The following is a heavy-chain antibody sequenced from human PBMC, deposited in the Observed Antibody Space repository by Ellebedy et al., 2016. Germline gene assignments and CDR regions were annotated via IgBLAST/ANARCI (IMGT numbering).Heavy chain of an antibody. Sequence: SETLSLTXAVYGGSFSGYYWSWIRQPPGKGLEWIGEINHSGSTNYNPSLKSRVTISVDTSKNQFSLKLSSVTAADTAVYYCARVRGPRLLWFGESPSYYFDYWGQGTLVTVSS. CDR3: ARVRGPRLLWFGESPSYYFDY. CDR1: GGSFSGYY. CDR2: INHSGST. J-gene: IGHJ4*02. V-gene: IGHV4-34*01. D-gene: IGHD3-10*01.